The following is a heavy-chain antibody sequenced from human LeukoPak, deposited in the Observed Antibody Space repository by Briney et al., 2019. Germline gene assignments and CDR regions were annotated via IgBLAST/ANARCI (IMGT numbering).Heavy chain of an antibody. D-gene: IGHD6-13*01. Sequence: SETLSLTCAVYGGSFSGYYWSWIRQPPGKGLEWIGEINHSGSTNYNPSLKSRVTISVDTSKNQFSLKLSSVTAADTAVYYCARSDSGSRGYYFDYWGQGTLVTVSS. CDR2: INHSGST. CDR3: ARSDSGSRGYYFDY. V-gene: IGHV4-34*01. J-gene: IGHJ4*02. CDR1: GGSFSGYY.